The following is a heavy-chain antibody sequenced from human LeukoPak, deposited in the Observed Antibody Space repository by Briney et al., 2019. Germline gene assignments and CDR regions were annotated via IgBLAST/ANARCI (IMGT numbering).Heavy chain of an antibody. CDR2: ISTSGST. Sequence: SETLSLTCAVSASSISNYYWSWIRQAPGKGLEWIGYISTSGSTNYNPSLKSRVSISLDTSKNRFSLNLNFVTAADTAVYYCASPRSGYRYTFDYWGQGALVTVSS. V-gene: IGHV4-4*09. D-gene: IGHD3-22*01. CDR1: ASSISNYY. CDR3: ASPRSGYRYTFDY. J-gene: IGHJ4*02.